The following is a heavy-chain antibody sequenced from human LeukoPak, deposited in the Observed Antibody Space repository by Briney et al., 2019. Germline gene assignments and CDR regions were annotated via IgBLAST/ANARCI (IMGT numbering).Heavy chain of an antibody. CDR3: ARYGPGSGDY. Sequence: SETLSLTCAVYGGSFSGYYWSWIRQPPGKGLEWIGEINHSGSTNYNPSLKSRVTISVDTSKNQFSLKLSSVTAADTAVYYCARYGPGSGDYWGQGTLVTVSS. J-gene: IGHJ4*02. V-gene: IGHV4-34*10. CDR2: INHSGST. D-gene: IGHD3-10*01. CDR1: GGSFSGYY.